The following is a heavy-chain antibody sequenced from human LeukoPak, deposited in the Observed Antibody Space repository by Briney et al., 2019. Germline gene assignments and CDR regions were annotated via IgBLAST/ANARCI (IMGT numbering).Heavy chain of an antibody. CDR1: GITFNA. CDR3: ARELFGSGSCQDY. V-gene: IGHV3-33*01. D-gene: IGHD3-10*01. J-gene: IGHJ4*02. CDR2: TWYDGRNK. Sequence: GTSLRLSCAASGITFNAIHWVRQAPGKGLEWVALTWYDGRNKYYADSVKGRFTISIDNSKNMVYLHMNSLRADDTAEYYCARELFGSGSCQDYWGQGTLVTVSS.